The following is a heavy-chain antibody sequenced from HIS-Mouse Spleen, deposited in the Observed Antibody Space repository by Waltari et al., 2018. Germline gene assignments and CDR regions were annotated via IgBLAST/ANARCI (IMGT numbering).Heavy chain of an antibody. Sequence: QVTLRESGPALVKPTQTLTLTCTFSGFSLSTSGMCVSWIRQPPGKALEWLARIDWDDDKYYSTSLKTRLTISKDTSKNQVVLTMTNMDPVDTATYYCARHYARGDGGNSVDYWGQGTLVTVSS. CDR1: GFSLSTSGMC. CDR2: IDWDDDK. V-gene: IGHV2-70*15. CDR3: ARHYARGDGGNSVDY. D-gene: IGHD3-10*02. J-gene: IGHJ4*02.